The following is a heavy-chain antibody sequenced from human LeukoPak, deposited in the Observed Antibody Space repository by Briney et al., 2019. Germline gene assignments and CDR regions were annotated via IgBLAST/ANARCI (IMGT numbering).Heavy chain of an antibody. CDR3: AKDLEWGNYYFDY. D-gene: IGHD3-3*01. CDR2: ISSSSSTI. V-gene: IGHV3-48*04. CDR1: GFTFSSYS. Sequence: PGGSLRLSCAASGFTFSSYSMNWVRQAPGKGLEWVSYISSSSSTIYYADSVKGRFTISRDNAKNSLSLQMSSLRAEDTALYYCAKDLEWGNYYFDYWGQGTLVTVSS. J-gene: IGHJ4*02.